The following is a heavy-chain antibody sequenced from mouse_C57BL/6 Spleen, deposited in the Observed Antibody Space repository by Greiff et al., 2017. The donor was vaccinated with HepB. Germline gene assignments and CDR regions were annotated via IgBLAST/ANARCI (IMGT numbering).Heavy chain of an antibody. CDR1: GYTFTSYG. CDR2: IYIGNGYT. Sequence: EVQLQQSGAELVRPGSSVKMSCKTSGYTFTSYGINWVKQRPGQGLEWIGYIYIGNGYTEYNEKFKGKATLTSDTSSSTAYMQLSSLTSEDSAIYFCASLITTVVATSGAMDYWGQGTSVTVSS. CDR3: ASLITTVVATSGAMDY. V-gene: IGHV1-58*01. D-gene: IGHD1-1*01. J-gene: IGHJ4*01.